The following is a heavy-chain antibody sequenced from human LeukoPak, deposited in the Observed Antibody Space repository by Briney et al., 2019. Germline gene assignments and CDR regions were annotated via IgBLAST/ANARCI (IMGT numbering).Heavy chain of an antibody. V-gene: IGHV1-18*01. CDR3: ARSRVGYCSGGSCYSYNFDY. CDR2: ISAYNGNT. Sequence: ASVKVSCKASGYTFTSYGISWVRQAPGQGLEWMGWISAYNGNTNYAQKLQGRVTMTTDTSTSTAYMELRSLRSDDTAVYYCARSRVGYCSGGSCYSYNFDYWGQGTLVTVSS. CDR1: GYTFTSYG. J-gene: IGHJ4*02. D-gene: IGHD2-15*01.